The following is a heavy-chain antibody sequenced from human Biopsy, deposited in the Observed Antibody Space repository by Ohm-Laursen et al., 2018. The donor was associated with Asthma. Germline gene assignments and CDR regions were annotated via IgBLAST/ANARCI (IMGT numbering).Heavy chain of an antibody. D-gene: IGHD3-3*01. CDR2: INGDGSQK. CDR1: GFTFGNFW. J-gene: IGHJ6*02. CDR3: ARMITIFGVVSRGMDV. V-gene: IGHV3-7*01. Sequence: SLRLSCSASGFTFGNFWMSWGRQTPGKGLEWVATINGDGSQKSYVDSVTGRFTISRDNSKNSLHLEMNSLRAEDTAVYYCARMITIFGVVSRGMDVWGQGTTVTVSS.